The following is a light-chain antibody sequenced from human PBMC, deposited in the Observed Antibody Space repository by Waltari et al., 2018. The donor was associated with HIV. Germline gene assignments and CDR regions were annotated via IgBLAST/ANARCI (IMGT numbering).Light chain of an antibody. CDR2: RVS. CDR1: QSLVHENGNTY. J-gene: IGKJ1*01. V-gene: IGKV2-24*01. CDR3: MQVRSYPRT. Sequence: DIVLTQTPLSAAFTFGQSASITCRSRQSLVHENGNTYLSWFYQRPGEPPRLLIYRVSLRLPGVPDRFSGGGAGTQFTLKITSVEADDVGMYYCMQVRSYPRTFGQGTKVEI.